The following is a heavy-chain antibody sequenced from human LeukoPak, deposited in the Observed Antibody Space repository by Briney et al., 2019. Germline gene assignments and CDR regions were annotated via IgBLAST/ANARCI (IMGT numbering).Heavy chain of an antibody. V-gene: IGHV3-21*06. CDR2: ISSSSSYI. CDR1: GLTFSSYS. D-gene: IGHD3-10*01. J-gene: IGHJ4*01. Sequence: PGRSLRLSSAPSGLTFSSYSMNWVRQAPGKGLEWVSSISSSSSYIYYADSVKGRFTISRDYAKNLLYLQMNSLRSEDTAVYYCARDHGIPGSGSYRFDFWGHGTLVTVSS. CDR3: ARDHGIPGSGSYRFDF.